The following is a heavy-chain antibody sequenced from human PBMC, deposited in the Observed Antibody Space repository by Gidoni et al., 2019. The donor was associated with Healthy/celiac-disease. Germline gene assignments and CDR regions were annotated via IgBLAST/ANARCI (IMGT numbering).Heavy chain of an antibody. CDR2: ISGSGGST. Sequence: EVQLLESGGGLVQPGGSLRLSCAASGFTCSSYAMSWVRQSPGKGLEWVSVISGSGGSTYYADAVKGRFTISRDNSKNTLYLQMTSLRAEDTAVYYCAKIHDPMVRDPGPTSWGQGTLVTVSS. CDR1: GFTCSSYA. CDR3: AKIHDPMVRDPGPTS. D-gene: IGHD3-10*01. V-gene: IGHV3-23*01. J-gene: IGHJ4*02.